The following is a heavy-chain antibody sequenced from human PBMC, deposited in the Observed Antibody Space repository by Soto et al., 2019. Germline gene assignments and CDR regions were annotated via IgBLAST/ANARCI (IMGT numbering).Heavy chain of an antibody. CDR1: GGTFSSYA. CDR2: IIPIFGTA. J-gene: IGHJ4*02. CDR3: ALDIVVVPAAIRGTYY. Sequence: SVKVSCKASGGTFSSYAISWVRQAPGQGLEWMGGIIPIFGTANYAQKFQGRVTITADESTSTAYMELSSLRSEDTAVYYCALDIVVVPAAIRGTYYWGQGTLVTVSS. D-gene: IGHD2-2*02. V-gene: IGHV1-69*13.